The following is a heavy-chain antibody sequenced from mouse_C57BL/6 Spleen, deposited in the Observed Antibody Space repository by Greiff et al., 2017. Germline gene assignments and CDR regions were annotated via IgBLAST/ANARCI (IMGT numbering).Heavy chain of an antibody. CDR2: ISSGGSYT. J-gene: IGHJ2*01. D-gene: IGHD1-1*01. CDR1: GFTFSSYG. Sequence: EVKVVESGGDLVKPGGSLKLSCAASGFTFSSYGMSWVRQPPDKRLEWVATISSGGSYTYYPDSGKGRFTISRDNDKYTLYLQMSSLKAEDTAMYYCARQPVVAKAYYFGYWGQGTTLTVST. V-gene: IGHV5-6*01. CDR3: ARQPVVAKAYYFGY.